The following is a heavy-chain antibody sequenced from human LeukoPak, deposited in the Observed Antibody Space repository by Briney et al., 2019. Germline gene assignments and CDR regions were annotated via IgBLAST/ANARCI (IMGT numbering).Heavy chain of an antibody. CDR1: GFTFRSYS. CDR2: IYYSGSS. V-gene: IGHV4-39*01. D-gene: IGHD5-24*01. Sequence: GSLRLSCAASGFTFRSYSMNWIRQPPGKGLEWIGSIYYSGSSFDNPALKSRVTISVDTSKNQFSLKLSSVTAADTAVYYCARHRSGWLQSSFDYWGQGTLVTVSS. CDR3: ARHRSGWLQSSFDY. J-gene: IGHJ4*02.